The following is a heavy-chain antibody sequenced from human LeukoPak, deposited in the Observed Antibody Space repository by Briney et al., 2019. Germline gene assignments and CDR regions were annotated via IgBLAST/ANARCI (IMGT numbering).Heavy chain of an antibody. J-gene: IGHJ4*02. CDR2: IKQDGSEK. Sequence: GGSLRLSCAASGFTFSSYWMSWVREAPGKGLEWVANIKQDGSEKYYVDSVKGRFTISTDNTKKSLCLQMNSLRAEDTAVYYCARGYDLLVVWGQGTLVTVSS. D-gene: IGHD3-3*01. CDR1: GFTFSSYW. V-gene: IGHV3-7*01. CDR3: ARGYDLLVV.